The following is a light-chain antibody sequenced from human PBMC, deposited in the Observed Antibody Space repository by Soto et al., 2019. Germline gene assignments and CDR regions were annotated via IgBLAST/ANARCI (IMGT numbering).Light chain of an antibody. Sequence: EIVFTQSPATLSLSPGESTTISCRASQSVSSYLAWYQQKPGQAPRLLIYDASNRATGIPARFSGSGSGTDFTLTISSLEPEDFAVYYCQQRRNWLTFGGGDKVDIK. CDR3: QQRRNWLT. V-gene: IGKV3-11*01. CDR2: DAS. CDR1: QSVSSY. J-gene: IGKJ4*01.